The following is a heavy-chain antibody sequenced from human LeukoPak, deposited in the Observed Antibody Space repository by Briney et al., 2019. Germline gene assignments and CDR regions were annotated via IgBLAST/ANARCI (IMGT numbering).Heavy chain of an antibody. CDR2: ISYDGSNK. Sequence: GGSLRLSCAASGFTFSSYAMHWVRQAPGKGLEWVAVISYDGSNKYYADSVKGRFTISRDNSKNTLYLQMNSLRAEDTAVYYCARESGSYYRAFDLWGRGTLVTVSS. J-gene: IGHJ2*01. D-gene: IGHD1-26*01. CDR3: ARESGSYYRAFDL. V-gene: IGHV3-30*04. CDR1: GFTFSSYA.